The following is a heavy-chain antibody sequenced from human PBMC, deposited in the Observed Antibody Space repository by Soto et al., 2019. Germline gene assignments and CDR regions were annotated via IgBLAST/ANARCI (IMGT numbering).Heavy chain of an antibody. CDR1: GFTFSSYG. CDR2: ISYDRSNK. D-gene: IGHD6-13*01. J-gene: IGHJ4*02. V-gene: IGHV3-30*18. Sequence: GGSLRLSCAASGFTFSSYGMHWVRQAPGKGLEWVAVISYDRSNKYYADSVKGRFTISRDNSKNTLYLQMNSLRAEDTAVYYCAKSPPLAAAEYYFDYWGQGTLVTVSS. CDR3: AKSPPLAAAEYYFDY.